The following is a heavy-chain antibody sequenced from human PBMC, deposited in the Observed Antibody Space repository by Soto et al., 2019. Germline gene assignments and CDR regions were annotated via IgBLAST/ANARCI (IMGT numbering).Heavy chain of an antibody. V-gene: IGHV3-9*01. Sequence: EVHLVESGGNLVQPSRSLRLSCAASGFNFDDYDMHWVRQVPGKGLEWVSRISWNSGSIVYADSVKGRFTISRDNAKHSLYLQMNSLRPEDTALYYCAKDATVAAYYFDSWGQGTLVTVSS. CDR1: GFNFDDYD. J-gene: IGHJ4*02. D-gene: IGHD6-19*01. CDR2: ISWNSGSI. CDR3: AKDATVAAYYFDS.